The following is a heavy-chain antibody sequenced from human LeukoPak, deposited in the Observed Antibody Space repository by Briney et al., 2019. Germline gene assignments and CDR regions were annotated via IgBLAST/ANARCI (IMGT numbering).Heavy chain of an antibody. J-gene: IGHJ4*02. Sequence: GGSLRLSCAASGFTVSSNYMSWVRQAPGKGLEWVSVIYSGGDTYYADSVKGRFTISRDNSKNTLYLQMDSLRAEDTAVYYCAKDSLRFLEWLLSHFDYWGQGTLVTVSS. D-gene: IGHD3-3*01. V-gene: IGHV3-66*01. CDR1: GFTVSSNY. CDR3: AKDSLRFLEWLLSHFDY. CDR2: IYSGGDT.